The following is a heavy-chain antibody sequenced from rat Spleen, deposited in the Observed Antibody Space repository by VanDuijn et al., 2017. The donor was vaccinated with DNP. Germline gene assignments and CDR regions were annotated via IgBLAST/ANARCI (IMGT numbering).Heavy chain of an antibody. CDR1: GFTFSDYY. CDR3: VRWNSGHFDY. Sequence: EVQLVESGGDLVQPGRSLKLSCAASGFTFSDYYMAWVRQAPTKGLEWVASISYDGGNTYYRDSVKGRFTISRDDAKRSLYLQMDSLRSEDMATYYCVRWNSGHFDYWGQGVMVPVSS. V-gene: IGHV5-20*01. D-gene: IGHD4-3*01. CDR2: ISYDGGNT. J-gene: IGHJ2*01.